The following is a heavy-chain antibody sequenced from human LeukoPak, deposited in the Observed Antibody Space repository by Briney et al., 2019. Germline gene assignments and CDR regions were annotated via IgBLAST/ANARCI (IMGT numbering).Heavy chain of an antibody. CDR2: IYYSGST. D-gene: IGHD5-12*01. CDR3: ARQSGYSGYDRFYYYYGMDV. Sequence: PSETLSLTCTVAGGSISSSSYYWGWIRQPPGKGLEWIGSIYYSGSTNYNPSLKSRVTISVDTSKNQFSLKLSSVTAADTAVYYCARQSGYSGYDRFYYYYGMDVWGQGPRSPSP. J-gene: IGHJ6*02. CDR1: GGSISSSSYY. V-gene: IGHV4-39*01.